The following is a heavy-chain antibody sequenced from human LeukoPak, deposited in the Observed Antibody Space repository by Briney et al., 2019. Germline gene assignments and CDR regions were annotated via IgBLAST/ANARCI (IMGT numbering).Heavy chain of an antibody. CDR1: GFTFTSSA. CDR2: IVVGSGNT. D-gene: IGHD6-19*01. J-gene: IGHJ4*02. Sequence: ASVKVSCKASGFTFTSSAMQWVRQARGQRLEWIGWIVVGSGNTNYAQKFQERVTITRDMSTSTAYMELSSLRSEDTAVYYCAKDWNSYSSGWYTFDYWGQGTLVTVSS. CDR3: AKDWNSYSSGWYTFDY. V-gene: IGHV1-58*02.